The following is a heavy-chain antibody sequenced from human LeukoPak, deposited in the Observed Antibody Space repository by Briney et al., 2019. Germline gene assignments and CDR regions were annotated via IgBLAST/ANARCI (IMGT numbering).Heavy chain of an antibody. CDR1: GYTFTSYY. CDR2: INPSGGST. J-gene: IGHJ4*02. V-gene: IGHV1-46*01. CDR3: ARWAGYCRITNCYSAFDY. Sequence: ASVKVSCKASGYTFTSYYMHWVRQAPGQGLEWMGIINPSGGSTSYAQKFQGRVTMTRDTSTSTAYMELSGLRSEDTAVYYCARWAGYCRITNCYSAFDYWGQGTLVTVSS. D-gene: IGHD2-2*02.